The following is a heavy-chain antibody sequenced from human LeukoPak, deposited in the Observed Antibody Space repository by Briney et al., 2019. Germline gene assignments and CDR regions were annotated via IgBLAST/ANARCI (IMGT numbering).Heavy chain of an antibody. CDR3: ARTMYYYDSSGYIFDY. CDR1: GGSISSYY. J-gene: IGHJ4*02. V-gene: IGHV4-4*09. CDR2: IYSSGST. Sequence: SETLSLTCTVSGGSISSYYWSWIRQPPGQGLEWIGFIYSSGSTTYNPSLKSRAAISVDTSKNQFSLRLSSVTAADTAVYYCARTMYYYDSSGYIFDYWGQGTLVTVSS. D-gene: IGHD3-22*01.